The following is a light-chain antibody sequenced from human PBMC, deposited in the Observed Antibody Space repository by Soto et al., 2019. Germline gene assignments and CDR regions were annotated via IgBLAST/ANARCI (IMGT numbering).Light chain of an antibody. Sequence: DIQMTQSPSPLSASVGDSVTITCRASQTIQTYLNWYRHKPGRAPELLIYAASRLQTGVPSRFIGSGSGTYFMLSISNLRPEDFATYYYQQTYSTPGTFGQGTKVEVK. CDR1: QTIQTY. V-gene: IGKV1-39*01. J-gene: IGKJ1*01. CDR3: QQTYSTPGT. CDR2: AAS.